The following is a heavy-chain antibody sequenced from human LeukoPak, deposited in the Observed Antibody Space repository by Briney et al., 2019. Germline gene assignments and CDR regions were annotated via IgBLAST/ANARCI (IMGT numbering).Heavy chain of an antibody. CDR1: GFTFSSYA. V-gene: IGHV3-23*01. D-gene: IGHD2-15*01. Sequence: PGGSLRLSCAASGFTFSSYAMSWVRQAPGKGLEWVSAISGSGGSTYYADSVKGRFTISRENSKNTLYLQMNSLRAEDTAVYYCAKMEAYCSGGSCYTYFDYWGQGTLVTVSS. CDR3: AKMEAYCSGGSCYTYFDY. CDR2: ISGSGGST. J-gene: IGHJ4*02.